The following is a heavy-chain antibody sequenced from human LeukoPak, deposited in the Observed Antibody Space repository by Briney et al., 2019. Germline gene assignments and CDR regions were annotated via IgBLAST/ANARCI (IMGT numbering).Heavy chain of an antibody. J-gene: IGHJ4*02. D-gene: IGHD5-12*01. Sequence: SVKVSCKASGGTFSSYAISWVRQAPGQGLEWMGGIIPIFGTANYAQKFQGRVTITADESTSTAYMELSSLRSEDTAVYYCARARLVYSGYEQGYFDYWGQGTLVTVSS. V-gene: IGHV1-69*13. CDR2: IIPIFGTA. CDR1: GGTFSSYA. CDR3: ARARLVYSGYEQGYFDY.